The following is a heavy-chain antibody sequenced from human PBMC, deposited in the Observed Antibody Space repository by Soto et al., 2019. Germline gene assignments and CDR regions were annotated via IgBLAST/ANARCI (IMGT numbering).Heavy chain of an antibody. Sequence: SETLSLTCAVSGGSISSGGYYWSWIRQHPGKGLEWIGYIYYSGSTYYNPSLKSRVTISVDTSKNQFSLKLSSVTAADTAVYYCARRSAFYDSSGYYDDWGQGTLVTVPS. D-gene: IGHD3-22*01. CDR3: ARRSAFYDSSGYYDD. CDR1: GGSISSGGYY. V-gene: IGHV4-31*11. J-gene: IGHJ4*02. CDR2: IYYSGST.